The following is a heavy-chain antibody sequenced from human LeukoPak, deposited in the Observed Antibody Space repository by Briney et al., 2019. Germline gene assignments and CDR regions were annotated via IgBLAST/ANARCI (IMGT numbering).Heavy chain of an antibody. V-gene: IGHV4-59*12. CDR3: ARRPTPYYFDY. CDR2: IYYSGST. CDR1: GGSISSYY. D-gene: IGHD6-6*01. Sequence: PSETLSLTCTVSGGSISSYYWSWIRQPPGKGLEWIGYIYYSGSTNYNPSLKSRVTISVDTSKNQFSLKLSSVTAADTAVYYCARRPTPYYFDYWGQGTLATVSS. J-gene: IGHJ4*02.